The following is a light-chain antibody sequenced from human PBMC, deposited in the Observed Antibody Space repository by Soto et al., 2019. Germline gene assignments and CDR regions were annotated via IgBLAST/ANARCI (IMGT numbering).Light chain of an antibody. Sequence: QSVLTQPASVSGSPGQSITISCTGTSSDVGTYDYVSWYQQHPGKAPKLIIYVVTNRPSGVSNRFAGSKSANTAYLTISGLQAEDEADYYCSSYTSSSTLYVFGTGTKVTVL. V-gene: IGLV2-14*01. J-gene: IGLJ1*01. CDR1: SSDVGTYDY. CDR2: VVT. CDR3: SSYTSSSTLYV.